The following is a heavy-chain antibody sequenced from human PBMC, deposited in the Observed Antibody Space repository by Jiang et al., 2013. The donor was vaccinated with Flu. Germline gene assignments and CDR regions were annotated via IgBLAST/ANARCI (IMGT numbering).Heavy chain of an antibody. CDR3: AKDQQVVVITPSFDY. CDR1: GFTFSSYG. CDR2: ISYDGSNK. D-gene: IGHD3-22*01. Sequence: VESGGGVVQPGRSLRLSCAASGFTFSSYGMHWVRQAPGKGLEWVAVISYDGSNKYYADSVKGRFTISRDNSKNTLYLQMNSLRAEDTAVYYCAKDQQVVVITPSFDYWGQGTLVTVSS. V-gene: IGHV3-30*18. J-gene: IGHJ4*02.